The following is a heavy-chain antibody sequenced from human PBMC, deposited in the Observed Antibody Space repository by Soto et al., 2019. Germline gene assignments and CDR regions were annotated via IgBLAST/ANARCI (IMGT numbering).Heavy chain of an antibody. J-gene: IGHJ4*02. CDR1: GYSFTRFG. D-gene: IGHD6-6*01. V-gene: IGHV1-18*01. CDR3: ARDPQYSTSLQVFDY. Sequence: QVQLLQSGAEVKKPGASVRVSCKASGYSFTRFGISWVRQAPGQGLEWVGRISTYNGNTKYAQKLPGRVTVSTDTSTSTAYMELRSLRSDDTAVYYCARDPQYSTSLQVFDYWGQGTLLTVSS. CDR2: ISTYNGNT.